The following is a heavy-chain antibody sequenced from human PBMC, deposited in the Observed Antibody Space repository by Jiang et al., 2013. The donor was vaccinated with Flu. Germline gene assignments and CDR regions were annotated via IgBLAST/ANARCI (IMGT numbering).Heavy chain of an antibody. CDR2: ISLYSGDT. Sequence: GAEVKKPGASVKVSCKASGYTFSSHGINWVRQAPGQGLEWVGWISLYSGDTTYAQKVQGRVTMTTGTSTSTAYMELRGLRSDDTAVYYCARVSGGAPVYYFDYWGQGALVTVSS. V-gene: IGHV1-18*01. CDR3: ARVSGGAPVYYFDY. D-gene: IGHD2-8*02. J-gene: IGHJ4*02. CDR1: GYTFSSHG.